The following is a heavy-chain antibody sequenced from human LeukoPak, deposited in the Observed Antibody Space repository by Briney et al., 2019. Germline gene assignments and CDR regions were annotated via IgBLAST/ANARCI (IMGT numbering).Heavy chain of an antibody. CDR3: AREWDSGSSSIDY. CDR2: ISGSGGST. D-gene: IGHD5-12*01. V-gene: IGHV3-23*01. J-gene: IGHJ4*02. CDR1: GFTFSSYA. Sequence: PGGSLRLSFAASGFTFSSYAMSWVRQAPGKGLEWVSAISGSGGSTYYADSVKGRFTISRDNSKNTLYLQMNSLRAEDTAVYYCAREWDSGSSSIDYWGPGILVTVSS.